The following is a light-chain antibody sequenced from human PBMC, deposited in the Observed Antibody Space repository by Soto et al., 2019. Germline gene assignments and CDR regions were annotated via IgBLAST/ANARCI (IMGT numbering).Light chain of an antibody. CDR2: GAS. V-gene: IGKV3-20*01. J-gene: IGKJ1*01. CDR1: QSVSNNY. CDR3: HQYDTSPRT. Sequence: EIVLTQSPGTLSLSPGERATLSCRASQSVSNNYLAWYQQKPGQAPRLLIYGASNRATGIPDRFSGSGSGTDFSLTISRLEPEDFAVYYCHQYDTSPRTFGQGTKVDIK.